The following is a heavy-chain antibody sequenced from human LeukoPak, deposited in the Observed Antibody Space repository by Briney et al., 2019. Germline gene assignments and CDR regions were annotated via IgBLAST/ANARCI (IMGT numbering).Heavy chain of an antibody. Sequence: PRGSLRLSCAASGFTFSSYGMHWVRQAPGKGLEWVAVISYDGSNKYYADSVKGRFTISRDNSKNTLYLQMNSLRAEDTAVYYCAKDREELPFDYWGQGTLVTVSS. CDR1: GFTFSSYG. CDR3: AKDREELPFDY. D-gene: IGHD1-26*01. V-gene: IGHV3-30*18. CDR2: ISYDGSNK. J-gene: IGHJ4*02.